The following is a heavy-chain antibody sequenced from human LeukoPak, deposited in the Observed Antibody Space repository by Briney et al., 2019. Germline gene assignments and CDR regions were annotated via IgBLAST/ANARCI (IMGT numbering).Heavy chain of an antibody. Sequence: PSETLSLTCAVYGGSFSGYYWSWIRQPPGKGLEWIGEINHSGSTNYNPSLKSRVTISVDTSKNQFSLKLSSVTAADTAVYYCAREGSSGYPTSIYYFDYWGQGTLVTVSS. CDR2: INHSGST. CDR3: AREGSSGYPTSIYYFDY. D-gene: IGHD3-22*01. CDR1: GGSFSGYY. J-gene: IGHJ4*02. V-gene: IGHV4-34*01.